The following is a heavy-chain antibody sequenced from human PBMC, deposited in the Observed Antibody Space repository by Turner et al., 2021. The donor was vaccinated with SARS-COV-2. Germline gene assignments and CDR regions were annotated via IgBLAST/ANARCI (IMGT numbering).Heavy chain of an antibody. CDR2: ISNDGSNK. V-gene: IGHV3-30-3*01. CDR1: GFTFSTDA. D-gene: IGHD1-26*01. Sequence: QVQPVVSGGGVVQPGRSLRLSCAASGFTFSTDAMPWVRQAPGKGLEWVAVISNDGSNKYYADSVKGRFTISRDNSKNTLYLQMNSLRAEDTAVYYCARAGWDLLPFDAFDIWGQGTMVTISS. CDR3: ARAGWDLLPFDAFDI. J-gene: IGHJ3*02.